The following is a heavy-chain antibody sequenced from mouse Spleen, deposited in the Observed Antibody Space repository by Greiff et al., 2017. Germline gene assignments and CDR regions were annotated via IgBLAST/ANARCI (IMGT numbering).Heavy chain of an antibody. CDR3: APRLRYYFDY. CDR2: IDPSDSYT. CDR1: GYTFTSYW. J-gene: IGHJ2*01. D-gene: IGHD2-4*01. Sequence: QVQLQQSGAELVMPGASVKLSCKASGYTFTSYWMHWVKQRPGQGLEWIGEIDPSDSYTNYNQKFKGKATLTVDKSSSTAYMQLSSLTSEDSAVYYCAPRLRYYFDYWGQGTTLTVSS. V-gene: IGHV1-69*01.